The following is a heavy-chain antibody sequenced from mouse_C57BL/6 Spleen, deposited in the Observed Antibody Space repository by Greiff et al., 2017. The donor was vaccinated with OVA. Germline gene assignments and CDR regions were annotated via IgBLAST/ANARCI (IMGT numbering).Heavy chain of an antibody. J-gene: IGHJ1*03. V-gene: IGHV1-69*01. D-gene: IGHD2-1*01. CDR1: GYTFTSYW. CDR3: ASGYYGNYVDCDV. CDR2: IDPSDSYT. Sequence: QVQLQQPGAELVMPGASVKLSCKASGYTFTSYWMHWVKQRPGQGLEWIGEIDPSDSYTKYNQKFKGQSTLTVDKSSSTAYMQLSSLTSEDSAVYYCASGYYGNYVDCDVWGTGTTVTVSS.